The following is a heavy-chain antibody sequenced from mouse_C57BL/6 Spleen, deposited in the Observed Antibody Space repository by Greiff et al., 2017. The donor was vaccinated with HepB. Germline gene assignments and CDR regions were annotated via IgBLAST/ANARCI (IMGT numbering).Heavy chain of an antibody. CDR3: ARQDYSWFAY. CDR1: GFTFSDYG. D-gene: IGHD1-1*01. V-gene: IGHV5-17*01. J-gene: IGHJ3*01. Sequence: EVKVVESGGGLVKPGGSLKLSCAASGFTFSDYGMHWVRQAPEKGLEWVAYISSGSSTIYYADTVKGRFTISRGNAKNTLFLQMTSLRSEDTAMYYCARQDYSWFAYWGQGTLVTVSA. CDR2: ISSGSSTI.